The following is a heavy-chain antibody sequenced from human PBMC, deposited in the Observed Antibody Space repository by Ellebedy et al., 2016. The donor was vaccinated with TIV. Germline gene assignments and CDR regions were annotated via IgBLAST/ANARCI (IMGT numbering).Heavy chain of an antibody. D-gene: IGHD6-19*01. CDR3: VTRTAMAGGFEY. CDR1: GASIATSTYS. V-gene: IGHV4-39*01. CDR2: LSYNGSS. Sequence: MPSETLSLTCTVSGASIATSTYSWDWIRQPPGKGLEWIATLSYNGSSYYNPSLKSRVTISVDTSKNQFSMRLSSVTAADTALYYCVTRTAMAGGFEYWGQGTLITVSS. J-gene: IGHJ4*02.